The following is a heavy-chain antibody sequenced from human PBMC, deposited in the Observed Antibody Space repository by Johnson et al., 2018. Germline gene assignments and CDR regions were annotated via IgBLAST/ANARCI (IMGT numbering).Heavy chain of an antibody. CDR1: GFTFSTYG. CDR2: IWYDGSNK. V-gene: IGHV3-33*01. CDR3: ARGNYNDPIDI. Sequence: QGQLVESGGGVVQPGRSLRLSCAASGFTFSTYGMHWVRQAPDKGLEWVAVIWYDGSNKYYADSVKGRFTISRDNSKNTLYLQMNSLRVEDTALYYCARGNYNDPIDIWGQGTMVTVSS. D-gene: IGHD3-10*01. J-gene: IGHJ3*02.